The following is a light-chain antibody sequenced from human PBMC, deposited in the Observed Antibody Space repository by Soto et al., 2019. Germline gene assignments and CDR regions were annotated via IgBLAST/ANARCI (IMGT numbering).Light chain of an antibody. J-gene: IGKJ1*01. Sequence: EIVLSQSPGTLSFAAGARTTFSFTARQSVSSSYLAWYQQKPGQAPRLLIYGASNRATGIPDGFTGSGSGTDFTLTISRLEPEDFAVYYCHQYGSSPPTFGPGTKVDI. CDR3: HQYGSSPPT. V-gene: IGKV3-20*01. CDR1: QSVSSSY. CDR2: GAS.